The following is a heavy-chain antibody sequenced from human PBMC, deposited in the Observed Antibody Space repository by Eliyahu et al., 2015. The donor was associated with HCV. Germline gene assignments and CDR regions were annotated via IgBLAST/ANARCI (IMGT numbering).Heavy chain of an antibody. V-gene: IGHV4-31*03. CDR1: GGSIXXGGYX. J-gene: IGHJ3*02. CDR2: IYYSGST. CDR3: ARTTYDYSNYEVPIDAFDI. D-gene: IGHD4-11*01. Sequence: QVQLQESGPGLVKPSQTLSLTCTVSGGSIXXGGYXWSWIRQHPGKGLEWIGDIYYSGSTYYNPSLKSRVTISVDTSKNQFSLKLSSVTAADTAVYYCARTTYDYSNYEVPIDAFDIWGQGTMVTVSS.